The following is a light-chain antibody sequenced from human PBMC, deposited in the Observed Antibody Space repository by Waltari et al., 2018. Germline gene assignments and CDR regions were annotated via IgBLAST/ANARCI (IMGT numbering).Light chain of an antibody. CDR1: SSDVGGYNY. CDR2: EVS. V-gene: IGLV2-14*01. CDR3: SSYTSSSTLV. J-gene: IGLJ1*01. Sequence: QSALTQPASVSGSPGQSITISCTGTSSDVGGYNYVSWYQQHPGKAPKLMIYEVSNRPSGVLNRFSGSKAGNTASLTISGLQAGDEADYYCSSYTSSSTLVFGTGTKVTVL.